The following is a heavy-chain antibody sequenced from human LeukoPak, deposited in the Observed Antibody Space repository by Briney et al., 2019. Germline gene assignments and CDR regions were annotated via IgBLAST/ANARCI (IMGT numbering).Heavy chain of an antibody. Sequence: AASVKVSCKASGYTFTSYYMHWVRQAPGQGPEWMGIINPSGGSTSYAQKFQGRVTMTRDMSTSTDYMELSSLRSEDTAVYYCARDNSVEDTAWWFDPWGQGTLVTVSS. CDR3: ARDNSVEDTAWWFDP. J-gene: IGHJ5*02. V-gene: IGHV1-46*01. D-gene: IGHD4-23*01. CDR1: GYTFTSYY. CDR2: INPSGGST.